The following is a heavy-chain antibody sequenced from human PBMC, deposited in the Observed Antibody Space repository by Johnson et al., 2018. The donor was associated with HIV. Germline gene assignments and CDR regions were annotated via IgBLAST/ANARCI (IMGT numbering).Heavy chain of an antibody. CDR1: GFTFSSYA. CDR2: ISGSGDSI. CDR3: ARGRGGYWSDAFDI. V-gene: IGHV3-23*04. J-gene: IGHJ3*02. Sequence: VQLVESGGGLVQPGGSLRLSCAASGFTFSSYAMSWVRQAPGKGLEWVSAISGSGDSIYYADSVKGRFTISRDNSKNTLNLQMNSVRTEDTAVYYCARGRGGYWSDAFDIWGQGTMVAVYS. D-gene: IGHD2-21*02.